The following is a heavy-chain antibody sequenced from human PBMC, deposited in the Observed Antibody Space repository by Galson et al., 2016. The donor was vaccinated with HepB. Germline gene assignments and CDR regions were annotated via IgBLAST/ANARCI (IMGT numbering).Heavy chain of an antibody. Sequence: SLRLSCAASGFTFSNFGMHWVRQAPGKGLERVAVISHDGGNQDYVDSVKGRFTISRDNSKNTLYLQMNSLRAEDTAVYYCVKDRGRLGLGVLAEWGQGTLVTVSS. D-gene: IGHD6-19*01. CDR1: GFTFSNFG. J-gene: IGHJ4*02. V-gene: IGHV3-30*18. CDR2: ISHDGGNQ. CDR3: VKDRGRLGLGVLAE.